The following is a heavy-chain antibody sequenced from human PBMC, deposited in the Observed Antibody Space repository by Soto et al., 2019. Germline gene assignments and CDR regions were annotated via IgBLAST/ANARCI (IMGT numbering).Heavy chain of an antibody. V-gene: IGHV3-21*01. Sequence: EVQLVESGGGLVKPGGSLRLSCAASGFTFSSYSMNWVRQAPGQGLAWVSSISSSSIFIYYADSVERRFTISRDNAKNSLYLQMNSLRAEDTAVYYCARDQPGYSYGYGLGYWGQGTLVTVSS. J-gene: IGHJ4*02. CDR2: ISSSSIFI. D-gene: IGHD5-18*01. CDR1: GFTFSSYS. CDR3: ARDQPGYSYGYGLGY.